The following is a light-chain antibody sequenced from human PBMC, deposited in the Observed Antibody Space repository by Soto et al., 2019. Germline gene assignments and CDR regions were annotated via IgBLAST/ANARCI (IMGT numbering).Light chain of an antibody. CDR1: SSNVGSNP. Sequence: QSVLTQSPSASGTPGQTVTISCSGTSSNVGSNPVNWYQQLPGTAPKLLIYSHSQRPAGVPDRFSGSRSGTSASLAISGLQSEYEADYFCAAWDDSLSGVIFGGGTKVTVL. CDR2: SHS. CDR3: AAWDDSLSGVI. J-gene: IGLJ2*01. V-gene: IGLV1-44*01.